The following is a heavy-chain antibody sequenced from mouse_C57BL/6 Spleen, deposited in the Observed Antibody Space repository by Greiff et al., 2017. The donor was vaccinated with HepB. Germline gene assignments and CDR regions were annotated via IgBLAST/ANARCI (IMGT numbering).Heavy chain of an antibody. CDR3: ARVGGYGSSWYFDV. CDR1: GFTFSSYA. V-gene: IGHV5-4*03. CDR2: ISDGGSYT. J-gene: IGHJ1*03. D-gene: IGHD1-1*01. Sequence: EVKLMESGGGLVKPGGSLKLSCAASGFTFSSYAMSWVRQTPEKRLEWVATISDGGSYTYYPDNVKGRFTISRDNAKNNLYLQMSHLKSEDTAMYYCARVGGYGSSWYFDVWGTGTTVTVSS.